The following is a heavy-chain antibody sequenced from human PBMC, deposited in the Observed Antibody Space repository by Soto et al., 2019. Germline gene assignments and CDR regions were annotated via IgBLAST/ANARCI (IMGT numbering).Heavy chain of an antibody. Sequence: GASVKVSCKASGGTFSSYAISWVRQAPGQGLEWMGGIIPIFGTANYAQKFQGRVTITADESTSTAYMELSSLRSEDTAVYYCAAGMATIRSDPFDYWGQGTLVTVSS. CDR1: GGTFSSYA. CDR2: IIPIFGTA. CDR3: AAGMATIRSDPFDY. D-gene: IGHD5-12*01. J-gene: IGHJ4*02. V-gene: IGHV1-69*13.